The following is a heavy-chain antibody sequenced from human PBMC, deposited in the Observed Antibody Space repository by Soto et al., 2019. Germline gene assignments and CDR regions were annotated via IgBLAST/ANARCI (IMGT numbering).Heavy chain of an antibody. Sequence: QVQLQESVPGLVKPSETLSLTCTVSGVSISSYYWSWIRQPPGKALEWIGYIYNTGSTNYNPSLKGRVTISIGSSKNQFSLKLTSVTAADTAVYYCAMVPAAPHWVYYFGMDVWGQGTTVTVSS. V-gene: IGHV4-59*12. J-gene: IGHJ6*02. D-gene: IGHD2-2*01. CDR3: AMVPAAPHWVYYFGMDV. CDR1: GVSISSYY. CDR2: IYNTGST.